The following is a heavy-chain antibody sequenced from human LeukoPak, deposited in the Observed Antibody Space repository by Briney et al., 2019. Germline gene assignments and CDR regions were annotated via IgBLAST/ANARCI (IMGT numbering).Heavy chain of an antibody. CDR1: GFTFSSYW. CDR2: IRQDGSVK. D-gene: IGHD2/OR15-2a*01. CDR3: LVTSRSRGFDY. V-gene: IGHV3-7*01. J-gene: IGHJ4*02. Sequence: PGGSLTLSCAASGFTFSSYWMSWVRQAPGKGLEWVADIRQDGSVKNCVVSVKGQYTNSRENPKNSVYLQESSLRAEDTAVCYCLVTSRSRGFDYWGEGAMVVVSS.